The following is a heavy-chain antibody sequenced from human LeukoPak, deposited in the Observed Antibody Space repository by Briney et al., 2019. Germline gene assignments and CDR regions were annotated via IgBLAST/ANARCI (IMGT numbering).Heavy chain of an antibody. CDR2: ISSGSSTI. CDR1: GFTFSTYG. V-gene: IGHV3-48*02. Sequence: GGSLRPSCAASGFTFSTYGMNWVRQTPGKGLEWVSYISSGSSTINYADSVKGRFTISRDNAKNALYLQMNSLTDEDTAVYYCARDPLVLYYDRSAPPRSPPDYWGQGTLVTVSS. J-gene: IGHJ4*02. D-gene: IGHD3-22*01. CDR3: ARDPLVLYYDRSAPPRSPPDY.